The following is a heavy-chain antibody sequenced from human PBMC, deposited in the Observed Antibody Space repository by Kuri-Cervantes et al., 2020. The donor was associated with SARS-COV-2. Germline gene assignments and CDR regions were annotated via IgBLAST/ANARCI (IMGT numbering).Heavy chain of an antibody. V-gene: IGHV1-69*13. Sequence: SVKVSCKASGGTYTTHAFSWVRQAPGQGLEWMGGIITIFGTIRYEQRFQGRLTIAADENTNTAYMELSSLRSEDTAIYYCAKFRAGAVATGSDDLDYWGQGTQVTVSS. CDR3: AKFRAGAVATGSDDLDY. D-gene: IGHD3-10*01. CDR2: IITIFGTI. J-gene: IGHJ4*02. CDR1: GGTYTTHA.